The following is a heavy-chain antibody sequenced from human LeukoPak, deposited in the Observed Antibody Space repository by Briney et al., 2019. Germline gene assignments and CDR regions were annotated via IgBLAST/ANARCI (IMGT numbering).Heavy chain of an antibody. J-gene: IGHJ4*02. Sequence: SQTLSLTCTVSGGSISSGSYYWSWIRQPAGKGLEWIGRIYTSGSTNYNPSLKSRVTISVDTSKNQFSLKLSSVTAADTAVYYCAKLAAAGTSVDYWGQGTLVTVSS. CDR3: AKLAAAGTSVDY. CDR1: GGSISSGSYY. D-gene: IGHD6-13*01. V-gene: IGHV4-61*02. CDR2: IYTSGST.